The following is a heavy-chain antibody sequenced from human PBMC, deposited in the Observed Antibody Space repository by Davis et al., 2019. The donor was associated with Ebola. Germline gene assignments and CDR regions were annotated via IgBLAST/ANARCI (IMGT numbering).Heavy chain of an antibody. CDR1: GYSFTSYW. CDR2: IYPGDSDT. Sequence: PGGSLRLSCKGSGYSFTSYWIGWVRQMPGKGLEWMGIIYPGDSDTRYSPSFQGQVTISADKSISTAYLQWSSLKASDTAMYYCAVTYPYNWNYRPYYYYGMDVWGQGTTVTVSS. V-gene: IGHV5-51*01. J-gene: IGHJ6*02. CDR3: AVTYPYNWNYRPYYYYGMDV. D-gene: IGHD1-7*01.